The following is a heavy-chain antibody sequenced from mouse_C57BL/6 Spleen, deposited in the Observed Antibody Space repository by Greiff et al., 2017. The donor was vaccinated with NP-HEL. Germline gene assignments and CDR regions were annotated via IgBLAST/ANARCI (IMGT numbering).Heavy chain of an antibody. V-gene: IGHV5-17*01. Sequence: EVNVVESGGGLVKPGGSLKLSCAASGFTFSDYGMHWVRQAPEKGLEWVAYISSGSSTIYYADTVKGRFTISRDNAKNTLFLQMTSLRSEDTAMYYCARNDYDKGYAMDYWGQGTSVTVSS. CDR2: ISSGSSTI. D-gene: IGHD2-4*01. CDR3: ARNDYDKGYAMDY. CDR1: GFTFSDYG. J-gene: IGHJ4*01.